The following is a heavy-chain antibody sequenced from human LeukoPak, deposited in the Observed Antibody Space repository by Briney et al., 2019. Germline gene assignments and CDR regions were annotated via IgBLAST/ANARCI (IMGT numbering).Heavy chain of an antibody. D-gene: IGHD3-3*01. CDR3: ARDIAYYGFWSGYVIDY. CDR2: ISSSSSYI. Sequence: GGSLRLSCAASGFTFSSYGMSWVRQAPGKGLEWVSSISSSSSYIYYADSVKGRFTISRDNAKNSLYLQMNSLRAEDAAVYYCARDIAYYGFWSGYVIDYWGEGTLVTVSS. CDR1: GFTFSSYG. J-gene: IGHJ4*02. V-gene: IGHV3-21*01.